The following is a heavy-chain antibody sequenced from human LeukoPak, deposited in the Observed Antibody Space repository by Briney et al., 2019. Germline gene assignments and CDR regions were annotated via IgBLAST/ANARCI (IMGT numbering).Heavy chain of an antibody. CDR3: ARLGDYSNKD. Sequence: GGSLRLSCAASGFTVSSHYMSWVRQAPGKGLEWVSVTDSGGSTSYADSVKGRFTISRDTSKNTLYLQMNGLRAEDTAVYYCARLGDYSNKDWGQGTLVTVFS. V-gene: IGHV3-53*01. D-gene: IGHD4-11*01. CDR2: TDSGGST. CDR1: GFTVSSHY. J-gene: IGHJ4*02.